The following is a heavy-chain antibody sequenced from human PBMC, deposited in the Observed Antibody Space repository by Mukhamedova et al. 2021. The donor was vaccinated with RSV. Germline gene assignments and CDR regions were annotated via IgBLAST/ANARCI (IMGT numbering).Heavy chain of an antibody. CDR1: GFTFNSYA. CDR3: AKQIGSCGGGSCYF. CDR2: ISATGGNT. Sequence: GFTFNSYAMSWVRQVPGKGLEGVAAISATGGNTYYADSVTGRFTISRDNSKNTVYLQMDSLRAEDTAVYYCAKQIGSCGGGSCYF. J-gene: IGHJ4*03. V-gene: IGHV3-23*01. D-gene: IGHD2-15*01.